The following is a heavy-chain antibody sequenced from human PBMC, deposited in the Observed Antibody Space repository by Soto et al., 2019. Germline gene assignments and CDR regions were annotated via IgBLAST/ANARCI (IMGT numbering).Heavy chain of an antibody. Sequence: EVHLLESGGGLEQPGGSLRLSCAASGFTFSSYAMSWVRQAPGKGLEWVSTISGSGGTTYYGDSVKGRFTISRDNSKNTLYLQMNALRAEDTAVYYCAKTEADFDYWGQGTLVTVSS. CDR1: GFTFSSYA. J-gene: IGHJ4*02. V-gene: IGHV3-23*01. D-gene: IGHD6-19*01. CDR3: AKTEADFDY. CDR2: ISGSGGTT.